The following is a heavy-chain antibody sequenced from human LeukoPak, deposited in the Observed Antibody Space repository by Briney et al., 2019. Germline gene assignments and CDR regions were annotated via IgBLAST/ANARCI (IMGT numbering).Heavy chain of an antibody. CDR1: GFTSSSHG. J-gene: IGHJ1*01. V-gene: IGHV3-30*18. CDR3: AKHSTYGDSTFQH. CDR2: ISYDGSNK. D-gene: IGHD4-17*01. Sequence: GGSLRLSCAASGFTSSSHGMHWVRQAPGKGLEWVAVISYDGSNKYYADSVKGRFTISRDNSKNTLYLQMNSLRAEDTAVYYCAKHSTYGDSTFQHWGQGTLVTVSS.